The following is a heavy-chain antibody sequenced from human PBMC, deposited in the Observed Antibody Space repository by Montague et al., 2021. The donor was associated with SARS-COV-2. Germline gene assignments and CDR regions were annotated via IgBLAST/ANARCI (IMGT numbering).Heavy chain of an antibody. Sequence: PALVKPTQTLTLACTSSGFSLSTSGMCVSWIRQPPGKALEWLARIDWDDDKHYSTSLKTRLTISKDTSKNQVVLTMTNMDPVDTATYYCARSSVVQGVSLDYWGQGTLVTVSS. V-gene: IGHV2-70*11. CDR1: GFSLSTSGMC. D-gene: IGHD3-10*01. CDR2: IDWDDDK. CDR3: ARSSVVQGVSLDY. J-gene: IGHJ4*02.